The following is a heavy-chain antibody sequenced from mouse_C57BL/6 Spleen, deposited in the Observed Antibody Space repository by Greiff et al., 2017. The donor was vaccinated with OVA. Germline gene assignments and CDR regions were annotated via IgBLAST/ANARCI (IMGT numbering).Heavy chain of an antibody. CDR3: ARAPYSDFDY. CDR1: GYTFTSYD. D-gene: IGHD2-12*01. Sequence: VQLQQSGPELVKPGASVKLSCKASGYTFTSYDINWVKQTPGQGLEWIGWIYPRDGSTKYDEKFKGKATLTVDTSSSTAYMELHSLTSEDSAVYYCARAPYSDFDYWGQGTTLTVSS. J-gene: IGHJ2*01. CDR2: IYPRDGST. V-gene: IGHV1-85*01.